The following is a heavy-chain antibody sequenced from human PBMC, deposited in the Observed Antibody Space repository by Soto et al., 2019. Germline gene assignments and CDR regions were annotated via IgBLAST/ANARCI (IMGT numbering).Heavy chain of an antibody. CDR3: ARGGIRFLEWLSRPHYYYGMDV. CDR2: INHSGST. V-gene: IGHV4-34*01. Sequence: SETLSLTCAVYGGSFSGYYWSWIRQPPGKGLEWIGEINHSGSTNYNPSLKSRVTISVDTSKNQFSLKLSSVTAADTAVYYCARGGIRFLEWLSRPHYYYGMDVWGQGTTVTVS. J-gene: IGHJ6*02. D-gene: IGHD3-3*01. CDR1: GGSFSGYY.